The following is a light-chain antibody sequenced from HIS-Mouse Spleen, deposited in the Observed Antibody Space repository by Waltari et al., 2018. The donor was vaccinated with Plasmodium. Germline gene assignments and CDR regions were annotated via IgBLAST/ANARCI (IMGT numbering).Light chain of an antibody. CDR3: YSTDSSGNHRV. CDR1: HLPKTY. Sequence: SYDLTQPPSVSVSPGQTDRIPCSGDHLPKTYASWYQQKSGQAPVLVIYEDSKRPSGIPDRFSGSSSGTMATLTISGAQVEDEADYYCYSTDSSGNHRVFGGGTKLTVL. V-gene: IGLV3-10*01. CDR2: EDS. J-gene: IGLJ3*02.